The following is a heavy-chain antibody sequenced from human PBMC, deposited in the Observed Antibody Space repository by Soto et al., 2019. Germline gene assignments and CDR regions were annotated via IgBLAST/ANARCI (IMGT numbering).Heavy chain of an antibody. D-gene: IGHD5-18*01. CDR1: GFSLTNVW. CDR3: SHGYEQYFES. Sequence: EVQLVESGGGLVKPGGSLRLSCAVSGFSLTNVWMNWVRQAPGKGLEWVGRIKSKADGGTTDYAAPVKGRFIISRDESKHTLYLEMNSLKIEDTAVYYCSHGYEQYFESWGQGTLVTVSS. V-gene: IGHV3-15*07. J-gene: IGHJ4*02. CDR2: IKSKADGGTT.